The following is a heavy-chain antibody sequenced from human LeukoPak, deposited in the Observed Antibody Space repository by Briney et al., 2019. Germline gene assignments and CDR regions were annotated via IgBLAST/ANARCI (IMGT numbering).Heavy chain of an antibody. CDR3: ARDISISWFYS. Sequence: SETLSLTCTVSGASICSDSNYWAWVRQPPGKGLQWIGSIYHTGSTFYNPSLMGRVSISIDSSKNQFSLKLSSVTVADTALYYCARDISISWFYSWGQGTLVSVSS. CDR2: IYHTGST. D-gene: IGHD3-3*02. J-gene: IGHJ5*01. V-gene: IGHV4-39*07. CDR1: GASICSDSNY.